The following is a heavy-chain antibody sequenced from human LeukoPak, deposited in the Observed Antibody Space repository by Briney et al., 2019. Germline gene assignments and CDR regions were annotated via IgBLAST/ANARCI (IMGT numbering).Heavy chain of an antibody. V-gene: IGHV7-4-1*02. CDR3: AREARLAAAASGRDY. D-gene: IGHD6-13*01. Sequence: ASVKVSCKASGYTFTSYAMSWVRQSPGQGLEWMGWINTNTGNPTYAQGFTGRFVFTLDTSVSTAYLQISSLKAEDTAVYYCAREARLAAAASGRDYWGQGTLVTVSS. CDR2: INTNTGNP. J-gene: IGHJ4*02. CDR1: GYTFTSYA.